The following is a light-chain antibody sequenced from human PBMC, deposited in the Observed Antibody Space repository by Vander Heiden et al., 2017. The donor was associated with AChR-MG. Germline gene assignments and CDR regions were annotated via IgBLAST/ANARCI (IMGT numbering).Light chain of an antibody. CDR2: LGS. CDR1: QSLLHSNGYNY. CDR3: MQVRQTPCT. Sequence: DIVLTQSPLSLPVTPGEPASISCRSSQSLLHSNGYNYLDWYLQKPGQSPQLLIYLGSNRAPGVPDRFSGSGSGTDFTLKISRVEAEDVGVYYCMQVRQTPCTFGPGTKVDIK. V-gene: IGKV2-28*01. J-gene: IGKJ3*01.